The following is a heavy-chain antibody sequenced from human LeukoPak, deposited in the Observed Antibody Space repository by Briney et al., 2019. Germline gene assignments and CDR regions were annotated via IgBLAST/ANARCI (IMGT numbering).Heavy chain of an antibody. CDR1: GITLSNYG. J-gene: IGHJ5*02. Sequence: GGSLRLSCAVSGITLSNYGMSWVRQAPGKGLEWVAGISDSGGRTNYADSVKGRFTISRDNAKNSLYLQMNSLRAEDTAVYYCARGYFVPGESSYNWFDPWGQGTLVTVSS. CDR3: ARGYFVPGESSYNWFDP. D-gene: IGHD3-9*01. CDR2: ISDSGGRT. V-gene: IGHV3-23*01.